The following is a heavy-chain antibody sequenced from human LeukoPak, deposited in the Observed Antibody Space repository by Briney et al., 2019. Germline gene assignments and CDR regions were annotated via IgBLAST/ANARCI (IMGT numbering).Heavy chain of an antibody. Sequence: GRSLRLSCAASGFTFSTYGMHWVRQAQGKGLEWVALTWYDGSNKNYADSVKGRFTISRDNSKNTLYLQMNSLRGEDTAVYYCARGGLTIAEATTSWYLDYWGQGILVTVSS. CDR1: GFTFSTYG. CDR2: TWYDGSNK. J-gene: IGHJ4*02. D-gene: IGHD1-26*01. CDR3: ARGGLTIAEATTSWYLDY. V-gene: IGHV3-33*01.